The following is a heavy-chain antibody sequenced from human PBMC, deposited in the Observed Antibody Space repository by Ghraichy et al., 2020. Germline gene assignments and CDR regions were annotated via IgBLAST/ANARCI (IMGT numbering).Heavy chain of an antibody. J-gene: IGHJ3*02. CDR2: ISSSSSYI. Sequence: GESLNISCAASGFTFSSYRMNWVRQAPGKGLEWVLFISSSSSYIYYADSVKGRFTISRDNAKNSLYLQMNSLRAEDTAVYYCARDPGYCSGGRCYGDAFDIWGQVTMVTVSS. V-gene: IGHV3-21*01. D-gene: IGHD2-15*01. CDR1: GFTFSSYR. CDR3: ARDPGYCSGGRCYGDAFDI.